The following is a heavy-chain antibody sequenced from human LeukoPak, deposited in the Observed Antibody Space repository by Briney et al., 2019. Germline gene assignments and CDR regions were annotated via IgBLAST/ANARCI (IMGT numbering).Heavy chain of an antibody. D-gene: IGHD3-16*02. J-gene: IGHJ4*02. V-gene: IGHV3-21*01. CDR3: ASSVWGSYRYFDY. Sequence: PGGSLRLSCAASGGTLSSYSMKLVRQPPGNGPEWVSSISSSSSSISYADSVKGRFTISRDNAKNSLYLQMNSLRGEDTAVYYCASSVWGSYRYFDYWGQGTLVTVSS. CDR2: ISSSSSSI. CDR1: GGTLSSYS.